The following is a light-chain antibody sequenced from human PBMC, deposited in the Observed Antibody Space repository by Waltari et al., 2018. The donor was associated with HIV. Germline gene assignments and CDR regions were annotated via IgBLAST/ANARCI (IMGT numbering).Light chain of an antibody. J-gene: IGLJ1*01. CDR1: SSDVGRYNY. CDR2: EVN. Sequence: QSALTQPASVSGSPGQSITISCTGTSSDVGRYNYVSWYQQEPGKAPKLMIYEVNKRPSGISNRFSGSKSGNTASLTISGLQAEDEADYYCSSLTSGSTRYVFGTGTKVTVL. V-gene: IGLV2-14*01. CDR3: SSLTSGSTRYV.